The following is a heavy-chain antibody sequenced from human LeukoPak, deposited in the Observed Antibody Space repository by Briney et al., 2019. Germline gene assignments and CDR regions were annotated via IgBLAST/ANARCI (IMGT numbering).Heavy chain of an antibody. Sequence: SETLSLTCTVYGDYISRDYWSWIRQPPGKGLEWIGYIYYSGSTNYNPSLKSRVTISLDTSKNQFSLKLSSVTAADTAVYYCARDRRNSDAFDIWGQGTMVTVSS. D-gene: IGHD1-1*01. CDR1: GDYISRDY. V-gene: IGHV4-59*01. CDR3: ARDRRNSDAFDI. CDR2: IYYSGST. J-gene: IGHJ3*02.